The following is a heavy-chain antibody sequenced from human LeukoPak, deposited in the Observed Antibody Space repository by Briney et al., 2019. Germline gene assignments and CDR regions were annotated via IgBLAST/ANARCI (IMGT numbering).Heavy chain of an antibody. Sequence: ASVKVSCKASGYTFTSYYMHWVRQAPGQGPEWMGIINPSGGSTSYAQKFQGRVTMTRDMSTSTVYMELSSLRSEDTAVYYCARDYCSSTSCRNWFDPWGQGTLVTVSS. V-gene: IGHV1-46*01. CDR3: ARDYCSSTSCRNWFDP. J-gene: IGHJ5*02. D-gene: IGHD2-2*01. CDR2: INPSGGST. CDR1: GYTFTSYY.